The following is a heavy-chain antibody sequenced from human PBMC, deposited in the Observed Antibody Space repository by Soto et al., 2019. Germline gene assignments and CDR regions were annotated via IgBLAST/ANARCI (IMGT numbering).Heavy chain of an antibody. CDR1: GFTFSSYS. Sequence: EVQLVESGGGLVQPGGSLRLSCAASGFTFSSYSMNWVRQAPGKGLEWVSYISGSSSMIYYADSVKGRSTISRDNAKNSLYLQINSLRAEDTAVYYCARDLNPRQEMLYALLGYWGQGTLVTVSS. V-gene: IGHV3-48*01. CDR3: ARDLNPRQEMLYALLGY. D-gene: IGHD2-8*01. CDR2: ISGSSSMI. J-gene: IGHJ4*02.